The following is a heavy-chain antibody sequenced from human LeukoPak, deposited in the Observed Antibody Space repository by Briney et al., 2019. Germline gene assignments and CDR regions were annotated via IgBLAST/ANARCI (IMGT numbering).Heavy chain of an antibody. CDR2: ISSLSGTI. CDR3: AKGARHIVAAAGTDYFDY. V-gene: IGHV3-48*01. J-gene: IGHJ4*02. Sequence: GGSLRLSCAASGFTFSSYSMNWVRQAPGEGLEWVSYISSLSGTIYYADSVKGRFTISRDNAKNSLYLQMDSLRAEDTAVYYCAKGARHIVAAAGTDYFDYWGQGTLVTVSS. D-gene: IGHD6-13*01. CDR1: GFTFSSYS.